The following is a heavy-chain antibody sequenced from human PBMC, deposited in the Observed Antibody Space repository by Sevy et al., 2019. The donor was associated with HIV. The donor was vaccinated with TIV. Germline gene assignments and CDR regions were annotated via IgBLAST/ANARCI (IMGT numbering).Heavy chain of an antibody. CDR1: GFTFSSYA. D-gene: IGHD3-16*02. CDR3: AKDNYVWGSYRLDWFDP. J-gene: IGHJ5*02. Sequence: GGSLRLSCAASGFTFSSYAMNWVRQAPGKGLEWVSAISGSGGSTYYADSVKGRFTISRDNSKNTLYLQMNSLRAEDTAVYYCAKDNYVWGSYRLDWFDPWGQGTLVTVSS. CDR2: ISGSGGST. V-gene: IGHV3-23*01.